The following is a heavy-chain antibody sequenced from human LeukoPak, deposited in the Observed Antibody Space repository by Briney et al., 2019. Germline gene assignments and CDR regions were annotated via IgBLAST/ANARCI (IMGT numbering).Heavy chain of an antibody. CDR1: GGTFSSYA. D-gene: IGHD5-12*01. V-gene: IGHV1-69*05. CDR2: IIPIFGTA. J-gene: IGHJ3*02. CDR3: ARVLGPVTTIAFDI. Sequence: ASVKVSCKASGGTFSSYAISWVRQAPGQGLEWMGGIIPIFGTANYAQKFQSRVTITRDTSASTAYMELSSLRSEDTAVYYCARVLGPVTTIAFDIWGQGTMVTVSS.